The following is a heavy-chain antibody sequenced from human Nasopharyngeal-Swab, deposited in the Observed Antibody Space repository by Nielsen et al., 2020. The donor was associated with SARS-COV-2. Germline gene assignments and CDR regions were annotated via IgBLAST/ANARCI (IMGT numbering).Heavy chain of an antibody. D-gene: IGHD4-17*01. J-gene: IGHJ5*02. CDR3: ARDPTVTTFNWLDP. V-gene: IGHV3-30*04. CDR2: ISFAGTNK. Sequence: GESLKISCAASGFTFSRYALHWVRQVPGKGPEWVAVISFAGTNKYYTDSVKGRFTISRDDSKNTLYLLMDNLRPDDTAVYYCARDPTVTTFNWLDPWGQGTLVTGSS. CDR1: GFTFSRYA.